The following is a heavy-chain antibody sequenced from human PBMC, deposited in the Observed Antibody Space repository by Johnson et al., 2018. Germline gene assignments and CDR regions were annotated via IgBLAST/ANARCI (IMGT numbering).Heavy chain of an antibody. CDR2: IKQDGSEK. CDR1: GFTFSSYW. J-gene: IGHJ6*02. CDR3: AREAWLVVPAAYYYYYYYGMDV. D-gene: IGHD2-2*01. V-gene: IGHV3-7*01. Sequence: EVQLVQSGGGVVQPGRSLRLSCASSGFTFSSYWMSWVRQAPGKGLEWVAIIKQDGSEKYYVDSVKGRFIISRDNAKNSLYLQMNSLRAEDTAVYYCAREAWLVVPAAYYYYYYYGMDVWGQGTTVTVSS.